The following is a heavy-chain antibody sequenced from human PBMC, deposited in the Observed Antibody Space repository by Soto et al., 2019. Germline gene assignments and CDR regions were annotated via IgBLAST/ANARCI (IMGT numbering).Heavy chain of an antibody. D-gene: IGHD2-15*01. CDR1: GGSISSCY. CDR3: ARRFPLGYCSGGRCYGMDV. J-gene: IGHJ6*02. CDR2: IYYSGST. Sequence: SETLSLTCTVSGGSISSCYWSWIRQPPGKGLEWIGYIYYSGSTNYNPSLKSRVTISVDTSKNQFSLKLSSVTAAETAVYYCARRFPLGYCSGGRCYGMDVWGQGTTVTVSS. V-gene: IGHV4-59*08.